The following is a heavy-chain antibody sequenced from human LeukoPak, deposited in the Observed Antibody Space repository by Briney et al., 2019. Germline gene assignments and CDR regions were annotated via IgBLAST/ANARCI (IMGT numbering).Heavy chain of an antibody. Sequence: GESLKISCKGSGYSFTSYWIGWVRQMPGKGLEWMGIIYPGDSDTRYSPSFQGQVTISADKSISTAYLQWSSLKASDTAMYYCARLVFSQLYYGNYGMDVWGQGTTATVSS. J-gene: IGHJ6*02. CDR2: IYPGDSDT. D-gene: IGHD3-10*01. V-gene: IGHV5-51*01. CDR1: GYSFTSYW. CDR3: ARLVFSQLYYGNYGMDV.